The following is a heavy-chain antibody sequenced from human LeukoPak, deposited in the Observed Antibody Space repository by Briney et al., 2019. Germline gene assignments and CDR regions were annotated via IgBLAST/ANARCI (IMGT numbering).Heavy chain of an antibody. J-gene: IGHJ4*02. CDR2: ISSSSSYI. V-gene: IGHV3-21*01. Sequence: GGSLRLSCAASGFTFSSVGMSWVRQAPGKGLEWVSSISSSSSYIYYADSVKGRFTISRDNAKNSLYLQMNSLRAEDTAVYYCASDGYYGSGSLFDYWGQGTLVTVSS. CDR3: ASDGYYGSGSLFDY. CDR1: GFTFSSVG. D-gene: IGHD3-10*01.